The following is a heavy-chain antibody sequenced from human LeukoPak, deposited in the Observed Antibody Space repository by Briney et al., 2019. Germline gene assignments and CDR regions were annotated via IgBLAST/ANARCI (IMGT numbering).Heavy chain of an antibody. CDR3: ARDKGRYGLDV. Sequence: GGSLRLSCAASGFTFSSCEMNWVRQAPGKGLECASYISSSGSIIFYADSVKGRFTISRDNAKNSLYLQMNSLRAEDTAVYYCARDKGRYGLDVWGQGTTVTVSS. J-gene: IGHJ6*02. V-gene: IGHV3-48*03. D-gene: IGHD3-10*01. CDR2: ISSSGSII. CDR1: GFTFSSCE.